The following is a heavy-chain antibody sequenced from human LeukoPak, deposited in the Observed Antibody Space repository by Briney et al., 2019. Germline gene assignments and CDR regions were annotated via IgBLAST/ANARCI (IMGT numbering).Heavy chain of an antibody. CDR1: GFTFSTYS. CDR2: ISYDGSNK. CDR3: AREDGSGSYRFDY. D-gene: IGHD3-10*01. J-gene: IGHJ4*02. V-gene: IGHV3-30*03. Sequence: GGSLRLSCAASGFTFSTYSMNWVRQAPGKGLEWVAVISYDGSNKYYADSVKGRFTISRDNSKNTLYLQMNSLRAEDTAVYYCAREDGSGSYRFDYWGQGTLVTVSS.